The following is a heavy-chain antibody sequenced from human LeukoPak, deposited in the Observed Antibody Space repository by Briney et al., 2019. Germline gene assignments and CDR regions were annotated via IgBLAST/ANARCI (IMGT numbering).Heavy chain of an antibody. CDR2: ISYDGSNK. D-gene: IGHD3-9*01. J-gene: IGHJ4*02. V-gene: IGHV3-30*18. Sequence: PGGSLRLPCAASGFTFSSYGMHWVRQAPGKGLEWVAVISYDGSNKYYADSVKGRFTISRDNSKNTLYLQMNSLRAEDTAVYYCAKAQLRYFDWLSPFDYWGQGTLVTVSS. CDR1: GFTFSSYG. CDR3: AKAQLRYFDWLSPFDY.